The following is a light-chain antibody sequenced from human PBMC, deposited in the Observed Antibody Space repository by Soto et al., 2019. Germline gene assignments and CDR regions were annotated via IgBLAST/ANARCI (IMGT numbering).Light chain of an antibody. J-gene: IGKJ1*01. CDR1: QSVSNNY. V-gene: IGKV3-20*01. Sequence: EIVLTQSPGTLSLSPGERATLSCRASQSVSNNYLAWYQQKPGQAPRLLIYGAANRATGIPDRFSGSGSGTDFTLTVNRLEPEDFAVYYCQQYGTSPRTFGQGTKVEIK. CDR2: GAA. CDR3: QQYGTSPRT.